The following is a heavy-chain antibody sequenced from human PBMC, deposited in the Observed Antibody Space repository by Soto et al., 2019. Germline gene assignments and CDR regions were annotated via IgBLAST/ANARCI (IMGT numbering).Heavy chain of an antibody. D-gene: IGHD1-1*01. J-gene: IGHJ4*02. CDR1: GFTFSTYG. CDR2: ISYDGNNK. Sequence: GGSLRLSCAASGFTFSTYGMPWVRQAPGKGLEWVAVISYDGNNKYYADSVKGRLTISRDNSKITLYLQMSSLRAEDTAVYYCAKSVYNWNDGFFDYWGQGTLVTVSS. CDR3: AKSVYNWNDGFFDY. V-gene: IGHV3-30*18.